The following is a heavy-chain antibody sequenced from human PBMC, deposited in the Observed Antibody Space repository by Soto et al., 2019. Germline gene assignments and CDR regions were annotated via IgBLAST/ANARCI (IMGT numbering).Heavy chain of an antibody. J-gene: IGHJ6*02. CDR1: GGTFSSYA. Sequence: QVQLVQPGAEVKKPGSSVKVSCKASGGTFSSYAISWVRQAPGQGLEWMGGIIPIFGTANYAQKFQGRVTITADESTSTAYMELSSLRSEDTAVYYCARAQGYCSSTSCYNYYYYGMDVWGQGTTVTVSS. CDR2: IIPIFGTA. CDR3: ARAQGYCSSTSCYNYYYYGMDV. D-gene: IGHD2-2*02. V-gene: IGHV1-69*01.